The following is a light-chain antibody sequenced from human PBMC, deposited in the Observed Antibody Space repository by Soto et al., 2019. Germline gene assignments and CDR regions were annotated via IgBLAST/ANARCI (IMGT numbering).Light chain of an antibody. J-gene: IGKJ1*01. CDR3: QQYNNWPPWT. CDR2: GAS. V-gene: IGKV3-15*01. CDR1: QSVSSS. Sequence: EIVMTQSPATLSVSPGERATLSCRASQSVSSSLAWYQQKHGQAPRLLIYGASTRATGIPARFSGTGSGTEFTLTITSLQSEDFALYYCQQYNNWPPWTFGQGTKVEIK.